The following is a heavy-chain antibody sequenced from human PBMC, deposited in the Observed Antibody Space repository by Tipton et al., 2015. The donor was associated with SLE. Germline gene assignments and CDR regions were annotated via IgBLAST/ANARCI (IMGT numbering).Heavy chain of an antibody. V-gene: IGHV4-30-2*01. J-gene: IGHJ5*02. CDR2: IYDGGST. D-gene: IGHD2-15*01. Sequence: TLSLTCTVSGGSISSGGYSWSWIRQPPGKGLEWIAYIYDGGSTNYNPPLKARVTLSADTSKNQVSLRLTSVTAADTAVYYCATEGGNWFDPLGQGILVTVSS. CDR1: GGSISSGGYS. CDR3: ATEGGNWFDP.